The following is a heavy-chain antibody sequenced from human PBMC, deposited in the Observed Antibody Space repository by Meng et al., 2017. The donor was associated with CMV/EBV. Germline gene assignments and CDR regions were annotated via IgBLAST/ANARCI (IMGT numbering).Heavy chain of an antibody. CDR1: GFTFSSYA. CDR3: ARVGRTSQTMIVVVPKGSGAFDI. CDR2: ISRSSSYI. Sequence: GGSLRPSCAPFGFTFSSYAMHWVRQAPGKGLEWVSSISRSSSYIYYADSVKGRFTISRDNAKNSLYLQMNSLRAEDTAVYYCARVGRTSQTMIVVVPKGSGAFDIWGQGTMVTVSS. D-gene: IGHD3-22*01. V-gene: IGHV3-21*01. J-gene: IGHJ3*02.